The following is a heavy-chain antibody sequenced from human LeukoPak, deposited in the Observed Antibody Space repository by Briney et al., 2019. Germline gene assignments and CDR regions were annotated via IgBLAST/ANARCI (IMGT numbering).Heavy chain of an antibody. CDR2: IKSKTDGGTT. D-gene: IGHD2-2*01. V-gene: IGHV3-15*01. CDR3: TTEKTLYCSSTSCLNWFDP. CDR1: GFTFSNAW. Sequence: GGSLRLSCAASGFTFSNAWMSWVRQAPGKGLEWVGRIKSKTDGGTTDYAAPVKGRFTISRDDSKNTLYLQMNSLKTEDTAVYYCTTEKTLYCSSTSCLNWFDPWGQGTLVTVSP. J-gene: IGHJ5*02.